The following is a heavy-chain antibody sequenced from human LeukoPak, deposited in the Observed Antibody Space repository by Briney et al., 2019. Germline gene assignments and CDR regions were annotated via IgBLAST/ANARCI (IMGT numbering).Heavy chain of an antibody. CDR1: GFTFSSYA. D-gene: IGHD3-22*01. V-gene: IGHV3-23*01. Sequence: QPGGSLRLSCAASGFTFSSYAMNWVRQAPGKGLEWVSAISGSGGSTYYADSVKGRFTISRDNSKNTLYLQMNSLRAEDTAVYYCAKSRYDSIWGCMDVWGKGTTVTVSS. J-gene: IGHJ6*03. CDR2: ISGSGGST. CDR3: AKSRYDSIWGCMDV.